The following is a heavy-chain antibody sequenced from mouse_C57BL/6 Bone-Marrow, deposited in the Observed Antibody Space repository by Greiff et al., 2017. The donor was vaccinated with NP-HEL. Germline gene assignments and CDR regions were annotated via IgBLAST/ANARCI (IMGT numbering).Heavy chain of an antibody. CDR3: ARRWFYYGPFAY. V-gene: IGHV1-69*01. Sequence: QVQLQQPGAELVMPGASVKLSCKASGYTFTSYWMNWVKQRPGQGLEWIGEIDPTDSYTNYNQKFKGKSTLTVDKSSSTAYMQLSSLTSEDSAVYYCARRWFYYGPFAYWGQGTTLTVSS. CDR2: IDPTDSYT. J-gene: IGHJ2*01. D-gene: IGHD2-1*01. CDR1: GYTFTSYW.